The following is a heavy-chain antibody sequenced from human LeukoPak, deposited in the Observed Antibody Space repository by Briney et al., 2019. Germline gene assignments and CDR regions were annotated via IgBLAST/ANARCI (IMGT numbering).Heavy chain of an antibody. CDR1: GGSFSGYY. D-gene: IGHD5-12*01. V-gene: IGHV4-34*01. CDR2: INHSGST. CDR3: ARAVATLPYFDY. Sequence: PSETLSLTCAVYGGSFSGYYWSWLRQLPGKGLEWIGEINHSGSTNYNPSLKSRVTISVDTSKNQFSLKLSSVPAADTAVYYCARAVATLPYFDYWGQGTLVTVSS. J-gene: IGHJ4*02.